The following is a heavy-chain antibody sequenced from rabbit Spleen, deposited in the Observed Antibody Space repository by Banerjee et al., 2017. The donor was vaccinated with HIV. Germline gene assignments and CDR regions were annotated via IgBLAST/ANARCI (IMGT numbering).Heavy chain of an antibody. V-gene: IGHV1S45*01. CDR2: INAATGKP. CDR3: ARDLVGVIGWNFYL. CDR1: GFSFSDRDV. Sequence: QQQLVESGGGLVQPEGSLTLTCKASGFSFSDRDVMCWVRQAPGKGLEWIACINAATGKPVYATWAKGRFTISRTSSTTVTLRMTSLTAADRATYFCARDLVGVIGWNFYLLGPGTLVTVS. D-gene: IGHD1-1*01. J-gene: IGHJ4*01.